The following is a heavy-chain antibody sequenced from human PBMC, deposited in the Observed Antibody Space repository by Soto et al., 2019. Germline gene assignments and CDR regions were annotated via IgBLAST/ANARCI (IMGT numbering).Heavy chain of an antibody. CDR2: MSFDGTYK. CDR1: GFRFSDYG. V-gene: IGHV3-30*18. D-gene: IGHD4-17*01. Sequence: QVQLAESGGGVVQPGRSLRLSRIGSGFRFSDYGMHWVRQAPGKGLEWVAMMSFDGTYKYSVDSVKGRFIISRDNSKNALYLQMNSLRAEDTAVYHCAKDRRDGEYNSVYDFWGQGTLVTVSS. J-gene: IGHJ4*02. CDR3: AKDRRDGEYNSVYDF.